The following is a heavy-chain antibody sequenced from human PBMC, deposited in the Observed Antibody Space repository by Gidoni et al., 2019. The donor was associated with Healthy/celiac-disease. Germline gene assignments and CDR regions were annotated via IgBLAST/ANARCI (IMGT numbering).Heavy chain of an antibody. Sequence: EVQLVESGGGLVQPGGSLRLSCAASGCTFSSYRMNWVRQAPGKGLEWVSYISSSSSTIYYADSVKGRFTISRDNAKNSLYLQMNSLRAEDTAVYYCARGLAYGSGSYYPPSPNDYWGQGTLVTVSS. CDR3: ARGLAYGSGSYYPPSPNDY. CDR2: ISSSSSTI. J-gene: IGHJ4*02. D-gene: IGHD3-10*01. V-gene: IGHV3-48*04. CDR1: GCTFSSYR.